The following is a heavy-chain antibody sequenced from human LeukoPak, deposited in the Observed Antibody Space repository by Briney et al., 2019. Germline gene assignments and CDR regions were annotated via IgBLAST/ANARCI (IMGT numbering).Heavy chain of an antibody. D-gene: IGHD3-22*01. Sequence: ASVKVSCKVSGYTLTELSMHWVRQAPGKGLEWMGGFDPEDGETIYAQKFQGRVTMTEDTSTDTAYMELSSLRSEDTAVYYCATPPLKKAYYYDSSGYYPNFDYWGQGTLVTVSS. CDR3: ATPPLKKAYYYDSSGYYPNFDY. CDR2: FDPEDGET. V-gene: IGHV1-24*01. CDR1: GYTLTELS. J-gene: IGHJ4*02.